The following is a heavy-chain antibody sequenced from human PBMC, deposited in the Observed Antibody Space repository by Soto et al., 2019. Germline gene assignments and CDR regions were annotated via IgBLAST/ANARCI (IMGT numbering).Heavy chain of an antibody. CDR3: ARMTIAALGPYYYYYYMDV. CDR2: IFSSDEK. Sequence: SGPTLVNPTETLTLTCTVSGFSLSNTRMGVSWIRQPPGKALEWLARIFSSDEKSYSTALETRLTISKDTSKSQVVLTMTNMDPVDTATYYCARMTIAALGPYYYYYYMDVWGQGTTVTVSS. V-gene: IGHV2-26*01. D-gene: IGHD6-13*01. CDR1: GFSLSNTRMG. J-gene: IGHJ6*03.